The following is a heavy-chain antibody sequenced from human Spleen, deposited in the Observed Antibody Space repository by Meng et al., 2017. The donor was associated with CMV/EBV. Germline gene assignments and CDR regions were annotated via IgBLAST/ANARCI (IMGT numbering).Heavy chain of an antibody. CDR3: ARSTGREGIFQGYFDY. J-gene: IGHJ4*02. CDR1: SLSTSGVG. D-gene: IGHD1-1*01. Sequence: SLSTSGVGVGCIRQAPGKALEWLAIIYWNDDKTYSPSLKSRLTITKDSSKNQVVLTMTNMDPVDTGTYYCARSTGREGIFQGYFDYWGQGTLVTVSS. CDR2: IYWNDDK. V-gene: IGHV2-5*01.